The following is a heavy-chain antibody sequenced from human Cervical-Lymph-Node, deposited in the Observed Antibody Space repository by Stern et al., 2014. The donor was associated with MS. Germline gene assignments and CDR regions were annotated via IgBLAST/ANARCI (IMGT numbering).Heavy chain of an antibody. CDR2: IYTSGST. J-gene: IGHJ5*02. CDR3: LTPGIAAAGTPENWFDP. D-gene: IGHD6-13*01. V-gene: IGHV4-61*02. CDR1: GGSISSGRYY. Sequence: VQLVESGPGLVKPSQTLSLTCTVSGGSISSGRYYWSWIRQPAGKGLEWIGRIYTSGSTNYNPSLKSRVTISVDTPKTQFPLRRSSVTAADTAVYARLTPGIAAAGTPENWFDPWGQGTLVTVSS.